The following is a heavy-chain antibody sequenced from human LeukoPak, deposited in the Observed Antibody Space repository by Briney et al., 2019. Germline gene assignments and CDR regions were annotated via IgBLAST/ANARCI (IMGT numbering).Heavy chain of an antibody. J-gene: IGHJ4*02. CDR2: IYYGGTT. D-gene: IGHD2-21*01. Sequence: SETLSLTCTVSGGSVGSSDSYWVSVHQPPGKWLEWVGSIYYGGTTHYNPSLKSRVTVSVDTSKNQFSLSLTSVTAADTAVYYCARRGLVVVPLWGQGTLVTVSS. CDR1: GGSVGSSDSY. V-gene: IGHV4-39*01. CDR3: ARRGLVVVPL.